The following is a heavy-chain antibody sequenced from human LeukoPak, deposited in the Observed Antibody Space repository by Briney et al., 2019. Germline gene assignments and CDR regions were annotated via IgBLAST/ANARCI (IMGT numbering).Heavy chain of an antibody. D-gene: IGHD6-13*01. CDR1: GDSYSSPY. CDR3: ARGEAVPIIGPIAPFDY. J-gene: IGHJ4*02. CDR2: FFYTGGT. V-gene: IGHV4-59*11. Sequence: PSETLSLTCTVSGDSYSSPYWRWIRQPPGKGLEWIGSFFYTGGTYYNPSLSSRVIISGDTSKNEFSLKLTSVTAADTAVYYCARGEAVPIIGPIAPFDYWGQGILVTVSS.